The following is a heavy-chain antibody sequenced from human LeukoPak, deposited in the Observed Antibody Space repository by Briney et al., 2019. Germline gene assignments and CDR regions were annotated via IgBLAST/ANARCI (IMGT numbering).Heavy chain of an antibody. J-gene: IGHJ4*02. D-gene: IGHD3-22*01. CDR2: ISWNSGSI. CDR3: AKDRGIYYDSSGYCDY. V-gene: IGHV3-9*01. Sequence: PGGSLRLSCEASGFTFSGYSMNWVRQAPGKGLEWVSGISWNSGSIGYADSVKGRFTISRDNAKNSLYLQMNSLRAEDTALYYCAKDRGIYYDSSGYCDYWGQGTLVTVSS. CDR1: GFTFSGYS.